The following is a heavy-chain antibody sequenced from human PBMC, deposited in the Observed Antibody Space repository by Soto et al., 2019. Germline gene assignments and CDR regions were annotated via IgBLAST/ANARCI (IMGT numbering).Heavy chain of an antibody. J-gene: IGHJ4*02. CDR3: ARGSETGGYSYGQHYFDY. Sequence: QVHLQQWGAGLLKSSETLSLTCAVYGGSFSGYYWSWIRQPPGKGLEWIGEINHSGSTNYNPSLKSRVTISVDTSKNQFSLKLSSVTAADTAVYYCARGSETGGYSYGQHYFDYWGQGTLVTVSS. D-gene: IGHD5-18*01. V-gene: IGHV4-34*01. CDR2: INHSGST. CDR1: GGSFSGYY.